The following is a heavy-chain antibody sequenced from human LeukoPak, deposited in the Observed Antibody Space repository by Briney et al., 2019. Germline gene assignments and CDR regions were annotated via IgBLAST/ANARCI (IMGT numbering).Heavy chain of an antibody. CDR2: ISSSASTI. Sequence: GGSLRLSCAASGFTFSSYEMNWVRQAPGKGLELGSYISSSASTIYYADSVKGRFTISRDNAKNSLYLQMNSLRAEDTADYYCARAPVRYSSGWYDYWGQGTLVTVSS. J-gene: IGHJ4*02. D-gene: IGHD6-19*01. CDR3: ARAPVRYSSGWYDY. V-gene: IGHV3-48*03. CDR1: GFTFSSYE.